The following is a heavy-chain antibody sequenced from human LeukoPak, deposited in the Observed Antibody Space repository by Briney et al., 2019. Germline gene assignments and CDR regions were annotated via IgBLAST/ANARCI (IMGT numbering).Heavy chain of an antibody. CDR2: IWYDGTDK. J-gene: IGHJ4*02. CDR1: GFTFSTHG. CDR3: AKDVSPGGHYRPPNY. Sequence: PGGSLRLSCAASGFTFSTHGMHWVRQAPGKGLEWAALIWYDGTDKFYADSVKGRFTISRDNSMNALYLQMNSLRAEDTAVYYCAKDVSPGGHYRPPNYWGQGILVTVSS. D-gene: IGHD2-8*02. V-gene: IGHV3-33*06.